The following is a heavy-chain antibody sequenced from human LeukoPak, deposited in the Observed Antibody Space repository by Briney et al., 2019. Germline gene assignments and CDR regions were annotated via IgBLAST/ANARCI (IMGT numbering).Heavy chain of an antibody. J-gene: IGHJ4*02. CDR2: IYYSGGT. V-gene: IGHV4-61*01. Sequence: SETLSLTCTVSGVSVSSGSYYWSWIRQPPGKGLEGIGYIYYSGGTNYHPSLKSRLTISVDTSKNQFSLKLSSVTAADTAVYYCASWYYDFWSGYKNFDYWGQGTLVTVSS. CDR3: ASWYYDFWSGYKNFDY. D-gene: IGHD3-3*01. CDR1: GVSVSSGSYY.